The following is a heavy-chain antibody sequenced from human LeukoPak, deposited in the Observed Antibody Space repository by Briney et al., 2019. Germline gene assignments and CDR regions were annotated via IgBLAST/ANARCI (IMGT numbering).Heavy chain of an antibody. Sequence: PGGSLRLSCAASGFTFSSYAMSWVRQAPGKGLESVSAISGSGGSTYYADSVKGRFTISRDNSKNTLYLQMNSLRAEDTAVYYCAKAPKYYYDSSGHYGMDVWGQGTTVTVSS. CDR1: GFTFSSYA. CDR3: AKAPKYYYDSSGHYGMDV. V-gene: IGHV3-23*01. D-gene: IGHD3-22*01. CDR2: ISGSGGST. J-gene: IGHJ6*02.